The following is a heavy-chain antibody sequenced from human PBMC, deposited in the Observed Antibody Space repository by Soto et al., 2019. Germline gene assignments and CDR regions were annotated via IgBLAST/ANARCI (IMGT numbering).Heavy chain of an antibody. V-gene: IGHV5-51*01. CDR1: GYSFTSYW. J-gene: IGHJ5*02. D-gene: IGHD6-13*01. Sequence: PGESLKLSCKGSGYSFTSYWIGWVRQMPGKGLEWMGIIYPGDSDTRYSPSFQGQVTISADKSISTAYLQWSSLKASDTAMYYCARHVIAAAGTAWFDPWGQGTLVTVSS. CDR3: ARHVIAAAGTAWFDP. CDR2: IYPGDSDT.